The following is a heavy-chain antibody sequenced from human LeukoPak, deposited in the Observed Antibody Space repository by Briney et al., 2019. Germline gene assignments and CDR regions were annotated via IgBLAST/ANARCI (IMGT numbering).Heavy chain of an antibody. V-gene: IGHV4-61*08. J-gene: IGHJ3*02. CDR1: GGSISSGGYY. CDR2: IYYSGST. D-gene: IGHD3-16*01. Sequence: PSQTLSLTCTVSGGSISSGGYYWSWIRQHPGKGLEWIGYIYYSGSTNYNPSLKSRVTISVDTSKNQFSLKLSSVTAAETAVYYCARAHYAISTAAFDIWGQGTMVTVSS. CDR3: ARAHYAISTAAFDI.